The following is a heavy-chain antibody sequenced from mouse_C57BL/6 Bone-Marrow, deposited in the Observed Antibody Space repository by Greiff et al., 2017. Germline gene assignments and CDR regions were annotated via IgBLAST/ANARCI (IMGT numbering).Heavy chain of an antibody. J-gene: IGHJ2*01. V-gene: IGHV1-54*01. CDR3: ARFYYYGSSLFDY. CDR2: INPGSGGT. CDR1: GYAFTNYL. D-gene: IGHD1-1*01. Sequence: VQLQQSGAELVRPGTSVKVSCKASGYAFTNYLIEWVKQRPGQGLEWIGVINPGSGGTNYNEKFKGKAILTADKSSSTAYMQLSSLTSEDSAVYFCARFYYYGSSLFDYGGQGTTLTVSS.